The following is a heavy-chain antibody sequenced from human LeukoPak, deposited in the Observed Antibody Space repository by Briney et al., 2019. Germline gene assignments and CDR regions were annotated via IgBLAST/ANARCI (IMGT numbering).Heavy chain of an antibody. CDR1: GDSISGDFYY. V-gene: IGHV4-39*01. D-gene: IGHD3-22*01. J-gene: IGHJ5*02. Sequence: SETLSLTCTVSGDSISGDFYYWGWIRQPPGKGLEWIGSIYYSGSTYYNPSLKSRATLSIGTSKNQFSLKLSSVTAADTAVYYCARPAGSSKWFPTWFDPWGQGTLVTVSS. CDR2: IYYSGST. CDR3: ARPAGSSKWFPTWFDP.